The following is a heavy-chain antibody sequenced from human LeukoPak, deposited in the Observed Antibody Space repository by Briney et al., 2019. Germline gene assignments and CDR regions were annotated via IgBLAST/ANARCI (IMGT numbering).Heavy chain of an antibody. D-gene: IGHD6-13*01. CDR3: ARRLTSSSWYGIHY. J-gene: IGHJ4*02. CDR2: ISSSGSTI. Sequence: GGSLRLSCAASGFTFTDYYMSWIRQAPGKGLEWLSYISSSGSTIFYADSVKGRFTISGDNAKNSLYLQMDSLIAEDTAVYYCARRLTSSSWYGIHYWGQGTLVTVSS. V-gene: IGHV3-11*01. CDR1: GFTFTDYY.